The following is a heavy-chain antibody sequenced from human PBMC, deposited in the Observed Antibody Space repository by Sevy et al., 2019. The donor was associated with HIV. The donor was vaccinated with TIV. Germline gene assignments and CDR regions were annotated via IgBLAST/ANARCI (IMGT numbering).Heavy chain of an antibody. D-gene: IGHD7-27*01. CDR3: AKFAGDFPHFDF. CDR1: GFTFSTYS. CDR2: ISDTGTST. V-gene: IGHV3-23*01. Sequence: GGSLRLSCAASGFTFSTYSMTWVRQAPRKGLEWVSAISDTGTSTYYTDSVDGRLTISRDNSKSTLFLHMNSLRAEDTALYYCAKFAGDFPHFDFWGLGTLVTVSS. J-gene: IGHJ4*02.